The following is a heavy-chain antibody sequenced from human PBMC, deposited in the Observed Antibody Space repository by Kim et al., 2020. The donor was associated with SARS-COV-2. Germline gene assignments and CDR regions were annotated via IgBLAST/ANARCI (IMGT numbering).Heavy chain of an antibody. CDR1: GFTFSSYA. CDR3: AKDLGSSWYYYGMDV. V-gene: IGHV3-23*01. J-gene: IGHJ6*02. Sequence: GGSLRLSCAASGFTFSSYAMSWVRQAPGKGLEWVSAISGSGGSTYYADSVKGRFTISRDNSKNTLYLQMNSLRAEDTAVYYCAKDLGSSWYYYGMDVWGQGTTVTVSS. D-gene: IGHD6-13*01. CDR2: ISGSGGST.